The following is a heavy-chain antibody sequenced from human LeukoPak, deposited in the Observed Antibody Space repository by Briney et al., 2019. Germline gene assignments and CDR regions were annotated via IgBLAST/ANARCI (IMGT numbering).Heavy chain of an antibody. V-gene: IGHV4-4*07. J-gene: IGHJ4*02. CDR2: IYTSGST. CDR1: GGSISSYY. CDR3: ARVAQGRKSYYFDY. Sequence: PSETQSLTCTVSGGSISSYYWSWIRQPAGKGLEWIGRIYTSGSTNYNPSLKSRVTMSVDTSKNQFSLKLSSVTAADTAVYYCARVAQGRKSYYFDYWGQGTLVTVSS.